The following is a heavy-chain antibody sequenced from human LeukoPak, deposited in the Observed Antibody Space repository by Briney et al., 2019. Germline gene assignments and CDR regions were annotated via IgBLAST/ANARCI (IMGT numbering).Heavy chain of an antibody. J-gene: IGHJ3*02. CDR3: AKNIAVAGTGPGTFDI. Sequence: GGSLRLSCAASGFTFSSYAMHWVRQAPGKGLEGVAVRSYDGSNKYYADSVKGRFTISRDNSKNTLYLQMNSLRAEDTAVYYCAKNIAVAGTGPGTFDIWGQGTMVTVSS. V-gene: IGHV3-30-3*01. CDR2: RSYDGSNK. CDR1: GFTFSSYA. D-gene: IGHD6-19*01.